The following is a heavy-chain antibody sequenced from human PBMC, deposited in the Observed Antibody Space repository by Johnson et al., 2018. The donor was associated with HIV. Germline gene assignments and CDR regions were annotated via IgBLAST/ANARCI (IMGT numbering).Heavy chain of an antibody. CDR1: GFTVSSNY. J-gene: IGHJ3*02. CDR3: ARGGARPYDAFDI. CDR2: VNSDGSST. D-gene: IGHD3-16*01. Sequence: VQVVESGGGLVQPGGSLRLSCAASGFTVSSNYMTWVRQAPGKGLVWVSRVNSDGSSTSYADSVKGRFTISRDNAKNTLYLQMNSLRAEDTAVYYCARGGARPYDAFDIWGQGTMVTVSS. V-gene: IGHV3-74*02.